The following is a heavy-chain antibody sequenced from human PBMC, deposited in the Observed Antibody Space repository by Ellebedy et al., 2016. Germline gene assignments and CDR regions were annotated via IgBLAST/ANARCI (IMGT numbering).Heavy chain of an antibody. CDR1: GFTFSSYA. CDR2: ISGSGGST. CDR3: ARRPRIAAAGSFDY. V-gene: IGHV3-23*01. D-gene: IGHD6-13*01. J-gene: IGHJ4*02. Sequence: GESLKISXAASGFTFSSYAMSWVRQAPGKGLEWVSAISGSGGSTYYADSVKGRFTISRDNSKNTLYLQMNSLRAEDTAVYYCARRPRIAAAGSFDYWGQGTLVTVSS.